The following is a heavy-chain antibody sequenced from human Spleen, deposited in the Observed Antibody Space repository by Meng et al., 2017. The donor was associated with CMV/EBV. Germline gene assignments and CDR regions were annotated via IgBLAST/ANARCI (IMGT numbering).Heavy chain of an antibody. CDR2: MWYDGSNE. D-gene: IGHD6-19*01. CDR3: LIAVAGIGFDY. Sequence: AASGFSFSNSAMHWVRQAPGKGLQWVALMWYDGSNEYYADSVQGRFTISRDNSKNTLYLQMNSLRAEDTAVYYVLIAVAGIGFDYWGQGTLVTVSS. V-gene: IGHV3-30*02. J-gene: IGHJ4*02. CDR1: GFSFSNSA.